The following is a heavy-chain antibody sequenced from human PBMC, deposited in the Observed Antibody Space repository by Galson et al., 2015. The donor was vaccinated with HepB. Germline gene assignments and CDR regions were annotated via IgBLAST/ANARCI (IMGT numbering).Heavy chain of an antibody. CDR1: TFMFSTYS. CDR2: ISCSSTTI. Sequence: SLRLSCAASTFMFSTYSLTWVRQAPGKGLECISYISCSSTTIYYADSVKGRFTISRDNAKNSLYLQMNSLRAEDTAVYYCVFVRRYDFKHLDCWGQATLVTVSP. D-gene: IGHD3-3*01. CDR3: VFVRRYDFKHLDC. J-gene: IGHJ4*02. V-gene: IGHV3-48*04.